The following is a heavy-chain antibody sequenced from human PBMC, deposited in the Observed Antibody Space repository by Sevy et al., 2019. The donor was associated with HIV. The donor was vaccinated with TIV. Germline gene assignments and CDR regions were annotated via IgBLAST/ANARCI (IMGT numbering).Heavy chain of an antibody. V-gene: IGHV3-30*02. Sequence: GGSLRLSCAASGFTFSYSGMHWVRQAPGKGLEWVTFIQYDGSNKYYANSVKGRFTISRDNPKNTLYLQMNSLRRDDTAVYYCAKNTAAVGTGGFDYWGQGTLVTVSS. CDR3: AKNTAAVGTGGFDY. D-gene: IGHD6-13*01. CDR2: IQYDGSNK. J-gene: IGHJ4*02. CDR1: GFTFSYSG.